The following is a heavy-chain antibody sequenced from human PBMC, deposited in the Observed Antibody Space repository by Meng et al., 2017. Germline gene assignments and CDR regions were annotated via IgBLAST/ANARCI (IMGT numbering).Heavy chain of an antibody. Sequence: VQLVLSGSELEKPGASVKCSCNGSGYTCTSDARNWVRQAPGQGLEWMGWINPNTGNPTYAQGFTGRFVFSLDTSVSTAYLQISSLKAEDTAVYYCAREGRVDFDYWGQGTLVTVSS. D-gene: IGHD1-26*01. CDR1: GYTCTSDA. CDR2: INPNTGNP. J-gene: IGHJ4*02. V-gene: IGHV7-4-1*02. CDR3: AREGRVDFDY.